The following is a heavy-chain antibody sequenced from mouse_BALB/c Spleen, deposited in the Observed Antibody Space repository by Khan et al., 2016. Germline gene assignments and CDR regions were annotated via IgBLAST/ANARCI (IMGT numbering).Heavy chain of an antibody. CDR2: ILPGSGST. CDR3: ARTDRREYLDY. CDR1: GYTFSSYW. V-gene: IGHV1-9*01. J-gene: IGHJ2*01. Sequence: QVQLKQAGAELMKPGASVKISCKATGYTFSSYWIEWVKQRPGHGLEWIGEILPGSGSTNYNEKFRGKATFTADTSSTTAYLQLSSLTSEDSAFHYCARTDRREYLDYWGQGTTLTVSS.